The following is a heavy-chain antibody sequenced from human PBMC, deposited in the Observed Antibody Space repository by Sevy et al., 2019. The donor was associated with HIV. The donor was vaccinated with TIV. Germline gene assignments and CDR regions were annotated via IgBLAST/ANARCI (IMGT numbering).Heavy chain of an antibody. J-gene: IGHJ4*02. Sequence: GGSLRLSCAASGFTFRNYAMSWVRQAPGKGLEWVGRIRNKANSYTTEFAASVKGRFTISRDDSKNSLYLQMHSLKTDDTAVYYCARVMRRILWWSLDSWGQGTLVTVSS. V-gene: IGHV3-72*01. CDR1: GFTFRNYA. CDR3: ARVMRRILWWSLDS. D-gene: IGHD2-21*01. CDR2: IRNKANSYTT.